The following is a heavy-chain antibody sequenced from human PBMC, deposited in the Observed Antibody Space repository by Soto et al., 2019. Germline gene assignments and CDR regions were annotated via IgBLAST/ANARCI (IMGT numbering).Heavy chain of an antibody. D-gene: IGHD3-10*01. Sequence: QVQLQQWGAGLLKPSETLSLTCAVYGGSFSGYYWSWIRQPPGKGLEWIGEINHSGSTNYNPSLKSRVTISVDTSKNQFSLKLSSVTAADTAVYYCARGPDNYGSGSYYWNYYYYYMDVWGKGTTVTVSS. J-gene: IGHJ6*03. CDR1: GGSFSGYY. CDR2: INHSGST. CDR3: ARGPDNYGSGSYYWNYYYYYMDV. V-gene: IGHV4-34*01.